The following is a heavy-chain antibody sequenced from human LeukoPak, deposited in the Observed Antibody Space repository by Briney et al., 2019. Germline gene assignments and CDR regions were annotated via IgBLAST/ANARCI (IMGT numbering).Heavy chain of an antibody. Sequence: ASVKVSCKASGDTFSTNVISWVRQAPGQGLEWMGGLIPLFGTALYAQKLQGRVTITTDESTSTAYMVLSSLRSDDTAVYYCARGGGPYASTGFFAGPYDYWGQGTLVSVSS. CDR1: GDTFSTNV. V-gene: IGHV1-69*05. CDR2: LIPLFGTA. J-gene: IGHJ4*02. D-gene: IGHD2-2*01. CDR3: ARGGGPYASTGFFAGPYDY.